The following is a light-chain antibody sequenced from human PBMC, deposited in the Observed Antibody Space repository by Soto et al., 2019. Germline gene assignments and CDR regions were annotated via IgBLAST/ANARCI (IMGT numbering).Light chain of an antibody. J-gene: IGKJ4*01. V-gene: IGKV1-13*02. CDR3: QQFNSYPLT. Sequence: AIQLAQSPSSLSASVGDRVTITCRASQGISSALAWYHQKPGKAPKLLIYDASSLESGVPSRFSGSGSGTDFTLTISSLQPADFATYYCQQFNSYPLTFGGGTKVEIK. CDR1: QGISSA. CDR2: DAS.